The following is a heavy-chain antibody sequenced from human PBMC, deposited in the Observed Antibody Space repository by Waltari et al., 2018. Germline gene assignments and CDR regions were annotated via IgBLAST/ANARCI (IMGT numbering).Heavy chain of an antibody. J-gene: IGHJ6*02. CDR3: AKDRSHYYYGMDV. CDR2: SMGSGGST. Sequence: EVQLLESGGGLVQPGGSLRLSCAASGFTFSSYAMSWVRQAPGKGLELVSASMGSGGSTYYADSVKGRFTISRDNSKNTLYLQMNSLRAEDTAVYHCAKDRSHYYYGMDVWGQGTTVTVSS. CDR1: GFTFSSYA. V-gene: IGHV3-23*01.